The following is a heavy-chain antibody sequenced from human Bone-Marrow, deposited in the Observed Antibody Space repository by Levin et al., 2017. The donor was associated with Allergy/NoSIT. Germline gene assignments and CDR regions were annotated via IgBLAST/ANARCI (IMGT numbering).Heavy chain of an antibody. V-gene: IGHV3-53*01. J-gene: IGHJ4*02. D-gene: IGHD6-19*01. CDR2: IYSGGTT. CDR3: ARVGYSSGYYAYYFDD. Sequence: GGSLRLSCAASGLTVSSNYMSWVRQAPGRGLEWVSVIYSGGTTYYADSVRGRFTISRDNSKNTLYLQMNSLRAEDTAVYYCARVGYSSGYYAYYFDDWGQGTLVTVSS. CDR1: GLTVSSNY.